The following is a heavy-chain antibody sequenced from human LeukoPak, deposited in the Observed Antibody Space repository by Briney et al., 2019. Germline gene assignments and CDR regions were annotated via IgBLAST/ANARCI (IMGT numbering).Heavy chain of an antibody. CDR2: IVVGSGNT. J-gene: IGHJ3*02. CDR3: AADMNSRTLVAADAFDI. CDR1: GFTFTSSA. D-gene: IGHD2-15*01. Sequence: SVKVSCKASGFTFTSSAMQWVRQARGQRLEWIGWIVVGSGNTNYAQKFQERVTITRDMSTSTAYMELSSLRSEDTAVYYCAADMNSRTLVAADAFDIWGQGTMVTVSS. V-gene: IGHV1-58*02.